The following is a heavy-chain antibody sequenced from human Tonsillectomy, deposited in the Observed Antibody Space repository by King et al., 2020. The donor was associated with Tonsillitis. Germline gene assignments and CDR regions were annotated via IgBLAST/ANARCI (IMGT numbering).Heavy chain of an antibody. CDR3: AREGIDYYDSSGYYRVDAFDI. D-gene: IGHD3-22*01. J-gene: IGHJ3*02. CDR2: ISSSGSTI. CDR1: GFTFSSYE. Sequence: VQLVESGGGLVQPGGSLRLSCAASGFTFSSYEMNWVRQAPGKGREWVSYISSSGSTIYYADSVKGRVTISRDNAKKSLYMQMNSLRAEDTAVYYCAREGIDYYDSSGYYRVDAFDIWGQGTMVTVSS. V-gene: IGHV3-48*03.